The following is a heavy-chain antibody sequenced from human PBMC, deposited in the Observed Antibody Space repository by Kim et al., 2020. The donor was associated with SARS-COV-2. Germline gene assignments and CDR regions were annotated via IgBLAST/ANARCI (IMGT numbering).Heavy chain of an antibody. J-gene: IGHJ3*01. V-gene: IGHV1-2*05. Sequence: ASVKVSCKASGYTFSGYYIHWVRQAPGQGLEWVGRINPKSGNTNYAQNFQGRVTMTRDTSISTTYMELSRLTTDDTGVCYFARVGYISGWGAFDFWGQGT. CDR1: GYTFSGYY. CDR3: ARVGYISGWGAFDF. D-gene: IGHD6-19*01. CDR2: INPKSGNT.